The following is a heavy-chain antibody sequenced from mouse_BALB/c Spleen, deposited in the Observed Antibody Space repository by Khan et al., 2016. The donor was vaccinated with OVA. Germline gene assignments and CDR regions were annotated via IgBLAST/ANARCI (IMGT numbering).Heavy chain of an antibody. Sequence: EVQLVESGPGLVKPSQSLSLTCTVTGYSITSGYGWNWIRQFPGNKLEWMGYISYRGSPNYNPSLKSRISITRDTSKNQFFLQLNSVTTEDTATYYCARTARIKYWGQGTTLTVSS. CDR3: ARTARIKY. V-gene: IGHV3-2*02. CDR1: GYSITSGYG. J-gene: IGHJ2*01. CDR2: ISYRGSP. D-gene: IGHD1-2*01.